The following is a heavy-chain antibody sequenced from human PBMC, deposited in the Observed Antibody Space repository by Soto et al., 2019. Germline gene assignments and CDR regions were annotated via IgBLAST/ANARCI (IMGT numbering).Heavy chain of an antibody. D-gene: IGHD4-17*01. V-gene: IGHV3-15*07. J-gene: IGHJ4*02. CDR3: STGYDYGDGILDY. CDR2: IKSKTHGGTT. CDR1: GFIFNNAW. Sequence: GGSLRLSCAASGFIFNNAWMNWVRQAPGKGLEWVGRIKSKTHGGTTDYAAPVKGRFTLSRDDSKDTVYLQMNSLKTEDTAVYYCSTGYDYGDGILDYWGQGTLVTVSS.